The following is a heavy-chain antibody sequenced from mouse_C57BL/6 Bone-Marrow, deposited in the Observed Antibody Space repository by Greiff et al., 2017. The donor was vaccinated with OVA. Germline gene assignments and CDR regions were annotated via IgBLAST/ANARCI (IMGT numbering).Heavy chain of an antibody. Sequence: LVESGAELARPGASVKLSCKASGYTFTSYGISWVKQRTGQGLEWIGEIYPRSGNTYYNEKFKGKATLTADKSSSTAYMELRSLTSEDSAVYFCARPTVVAPGAMDYWGQGTSVTVSS. J-gene: IGHJ4*01. D-gene: IGHD1-1*01. CDR1: GYTFTSYG. CDR2: IYPRSGNT. CDR3: ARPTVVAPGAMDY. V-gene: IGHV1-81*01.